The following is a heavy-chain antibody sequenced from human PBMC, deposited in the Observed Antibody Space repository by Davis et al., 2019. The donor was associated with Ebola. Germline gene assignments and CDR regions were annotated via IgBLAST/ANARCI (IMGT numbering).Heavy chain of an antibody. CDR2: IYHGDSDT. CDR1: GYSFTSYW. Sequence: GESLKISCKGSGYSFTSYWIAWVRQMPGKGLEWMGIIYHGDSDTSYSPPFQGQVTISADKSISTAYLQWSSLKASDTAMYYCARPDDSSGGIDYWGQGTLVTVSS. J-gene: IGHJ4*02. D-gene: IGHD3-22*01. CDR3: ARPDDSSGGIDY. V-gene: IGHV5-51*01.